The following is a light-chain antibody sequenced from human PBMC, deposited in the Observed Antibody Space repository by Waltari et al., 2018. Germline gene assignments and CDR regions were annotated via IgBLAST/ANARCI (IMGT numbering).Light chain of an antibody. CDR1: HSLVATDANTF. Sequence: DVVMTQSPLSRFVTLGKPASISCRYTHSLVATDANTFLNWFHHRPGKSPRILIYKVSKRDSGVPDRFSGSGSGTDFTLKISSVEAEDVGVYYCMQATHWPSVTFGQGTKLEIK. CDR2: KVS. V-gene: IGKV2-30*01. J-gene: IGKJ2*01. CDR3: MQATHWPSVT.